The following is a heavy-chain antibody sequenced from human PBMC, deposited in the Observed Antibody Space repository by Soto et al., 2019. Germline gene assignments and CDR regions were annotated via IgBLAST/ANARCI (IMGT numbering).Heavy chain of an antibody. V-gene: IGHV1-58*01. CDR3: AADPDPYSSSGAYYYYGMDV. Sequence: SVKVSCKASGFTFTSSAVQWVRQARGQRLEWIGWIVVGSGNTNYAQKFQERVTIARDMSTSTAYMELSSLRSEDTAVYYCAADPDPYSSSGAYYYYGMDVWGQGTTVTVSS. J-gene: IGHJ6*02. CDR1: GFTFTSSA. D-gene: IGHD6-6*01. CDR2: IVVGSGNT.